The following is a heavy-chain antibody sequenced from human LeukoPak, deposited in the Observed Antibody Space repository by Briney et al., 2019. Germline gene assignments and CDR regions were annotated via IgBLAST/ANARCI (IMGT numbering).Heavy chain of an antibody. CDR2: IYSGGST. J-gene: IGHJ4*02. D-gene: IGHD3-16*02. CDR3: AREGQGVKKFDY. V-gene: IGHV3-66*02. CDR1: GFTVSSNY. Sequence: PGGSLRLSCATSGFTVSSNYMSWVRQAPGKGLEWVSVIYSGGSTYYADSVKGRFTISRDNSKNTLYLQMNSLRAEDTAVYYRAREGQGVKKFDYWGQGTLVTVSS.